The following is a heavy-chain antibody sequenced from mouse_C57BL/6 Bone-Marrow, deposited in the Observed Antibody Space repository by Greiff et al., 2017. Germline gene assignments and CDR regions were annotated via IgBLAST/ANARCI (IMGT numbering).Heavy chain of an antibody. Sequence: QVQLQQSGAELARPGASVKLSCKASGYTFTSYGISWVKQRTGQGLEWIGEIYPRSGNTYYNEKVKGKATLTADKYSSTAYMELRSLTSEASDVSFCAKLGSLPYVYWGQGTTLTVSS. D-gene: IGHD2-3*01. CDR3: AKLGSLPYVY. CDR1: GYTFTSYG. V-gene: IGHV1-81*01. J-gene: IGHJ2*01. CDR2: IYPRSGNT.